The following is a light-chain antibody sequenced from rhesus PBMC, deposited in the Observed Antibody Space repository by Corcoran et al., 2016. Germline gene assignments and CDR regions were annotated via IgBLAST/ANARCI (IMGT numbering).Light chain of an antibody. CDR1: ENVNNY. J-gene: IGKJ4*01. V-gene: IGKV1-74*01. CDR3: QHGYGTPLT. Sequence: DIQMTQSPSSLSASVGDRVTITCRASENVNNYLNWYQQKPGKAPKLLIYKASTLQSGVPSRFSGSGSGTDSTFTISSLQPEDVATYYCQHGYGTPLTFGGGTKVEIK. CDR2: KAS.